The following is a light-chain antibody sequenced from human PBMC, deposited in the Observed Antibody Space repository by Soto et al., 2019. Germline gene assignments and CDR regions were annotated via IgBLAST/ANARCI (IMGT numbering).Light chain of an antibody. V-gene: IGKV1-6*01. J-gene: IGKJ1*01. CDR1: QGIGNA. CDR2: GAS. CDR3: LQDINYPWT. Sequence: AIQMTQSPSSLSASVGYRVTISYRASQGIGNALGWYQQKKGKTPKLLIYGASNLQSGVPPRFRGSGSGTDFTLTISSLQPEDSETYYCLQDINYPWTFGQGTKVDIK.